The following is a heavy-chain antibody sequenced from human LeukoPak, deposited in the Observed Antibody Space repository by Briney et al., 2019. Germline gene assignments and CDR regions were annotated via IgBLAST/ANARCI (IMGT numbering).Heavy chain of an antibody. CDR1: GYTFTSYA. CDR3: ARDLFLDYYDSSGYLYAFDI. CDR2: IIPIFGTA. V-gene: IGHV1-69*06. J-gene: IGHJ3*02. D-gene: IGHD3-22*01. Sequence: SVKVSCKASGYTFTSYAISWVRQAPGQGLEWMGGIIPIFGTANYAQKFQGRVTITADKSTSTAYMELSSLRSEDTAVYYCARDLFLDYYDSSGYLYAFDIWGQGTMVTVSS.